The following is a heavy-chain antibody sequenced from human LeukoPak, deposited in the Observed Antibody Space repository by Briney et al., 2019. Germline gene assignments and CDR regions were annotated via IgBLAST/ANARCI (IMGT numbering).Heavy chain of an antibody. V-gene: IGHV1-69*04. CDR2: IIPILGIA. CDR1: GGTFSSYA. Sequence: SVKVSCKASGGTFSSYAISRVRQAPGQGLEWMGRIIPILGIANYAQKFQGRVTITADKSTSTAYMELSSLRSEDTAVYYCARDPWATTDYYFDYWGQGTLVTVSS. D-gene: IGHD4-11*01. J-gene: IGHJ4*02. CDR3: ARDPWATTDYYFDY.